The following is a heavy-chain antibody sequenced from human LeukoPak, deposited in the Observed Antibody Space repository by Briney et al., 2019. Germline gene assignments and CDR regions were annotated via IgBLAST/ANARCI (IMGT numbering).Heavy chain of an antibody. J-gene: IGHJ4*02. Sequence: GGSLRLSCAASGFTFSSYAMHWVREAPGKGLEYVSAISSNGGSTYYANSVKGRFTISRDNSKNTLYLQMGSLRAEDMAVYYCARAAGEVATIRYWGQGTLVTVSS. CDR1: GFTFSSYA. CDR3: ARAAGEVATIRY. CDR2: ISSNGGST. D-gene: IGHD5-24*01. V-gene: IGHV3-64*01.